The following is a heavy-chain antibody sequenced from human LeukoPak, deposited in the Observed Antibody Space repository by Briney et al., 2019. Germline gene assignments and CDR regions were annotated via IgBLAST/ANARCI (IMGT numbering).Heavy chain of an antibody. J-gene: IGHJ3*02. V-gene: IGHV3-11*04. CDR2: ISGSGSML. CDR1: GFTFSDYY. Sequence: GGSLRLSCAASGFTFSDYYMSWVRQAPGKGLEWVSYISGSGSMLHYADSVKGRSTISRDNAKNSLYLQMNSLRAEDTAVYYCARELQRHYDILTGYKLGSAYAFDIWGQGTMVTVSS. CDR3: ARELQRHYDILTGYKLGSAYAFDI. D-gene: IGHD3-9*01.